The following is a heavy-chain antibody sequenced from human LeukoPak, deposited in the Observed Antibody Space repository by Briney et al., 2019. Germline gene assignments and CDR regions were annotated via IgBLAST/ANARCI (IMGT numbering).Heavy chain of an antibody. J-gene: IGHJ3*02. Sequence: GGSLRLSCAASGFTFKTHTMNWVRQAPGKGLEWVSSITTTSRDTHIYYVDSVKGRFTISRDNSKNTLYLQMNSLRAEDTAVYYCARPVTEMATIRDAFDIWGQGTMVTVSS. CDR1: GFTFKTHT. D-gene: IGHD5-24*01. CDR2: ITTTSRDTHI. CDR3: ARPVTEMATIRDAFDI. V-gene: IGHV3-21*01.